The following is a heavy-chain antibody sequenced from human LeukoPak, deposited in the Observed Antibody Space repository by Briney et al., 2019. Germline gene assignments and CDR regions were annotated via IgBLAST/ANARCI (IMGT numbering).Heavy chain of an antibody. V-gene: IGHV3-30*02. CDR1: GFAFSSYG. CDR3: AKDRPDPYFDY. J-gene: IGHJ4*02. Sequence: GGSLRLSCAASGFAFSSYGMHWVRQAPGKGLEWVAFIRSDGSVEYYVDSVKGRFTISRDNSKNTLYLQMNSLRTDDTAVYYCAKDRPDPYFDYWGQGTLVTVSS. CDR2: IRSDGSVE.